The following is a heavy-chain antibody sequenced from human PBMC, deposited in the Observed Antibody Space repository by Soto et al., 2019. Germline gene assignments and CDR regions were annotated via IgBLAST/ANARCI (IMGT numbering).Heavy chain of an antibody. D-gene: IGHD3-3*01. V-gene: IGHV1-69*01. CDR1: GGTFSSYA. Sequence: QVQLVQSGAEVKKPGSSVKVSCKASGGTFSSYAISWVRQAPGQGLEWMGGIIPIFGTANYAQKFQGRVTITADESTSTAYMELSSLRSEDTAVYYFARLYYDFWSGYSQYNWFDPWGQGTLVTVSS. CDR3: ARLYYDFWSGYSQYNWFDP. J-gene: IGHJ5*02. CDR2: IIPIFGTA.